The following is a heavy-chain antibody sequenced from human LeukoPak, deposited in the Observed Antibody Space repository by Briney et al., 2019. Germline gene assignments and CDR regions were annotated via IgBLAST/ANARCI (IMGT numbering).Heavy chain of an antibody. CDR2: VYSGGHT. D-gene: IGHD2-2*01. CDR3: AGGIRDCSRTTCYQPFDY. CDR1: GLIVSNNY. V-gene: IGHV3-53*01. Sequence: PGGSLRLSCAASGLIVSNNYMSWVRQAPGKGLEWVSIVYSGGHTYYADSVKGRFTISRDKSKNTLYLQMSSLRAEDTAVYYCAGGIRDCSRTTCYQPFDYWGQGALVTVSS. J-gene: IGHJ4*02.